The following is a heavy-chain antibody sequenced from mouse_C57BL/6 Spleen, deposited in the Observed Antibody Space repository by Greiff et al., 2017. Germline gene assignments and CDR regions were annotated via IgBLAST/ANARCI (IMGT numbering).Heavy chain of an antibody. D-gene: IGHD2-5*01. CDR1: GYTFTSYW. CDR3: ARTGLYYSNYGEY. J-gene: IGHJ2*01. Sequence: VQLQQPGAELVRPGSSVKLSCKASGYTFTSYWMDWVKQRPGQGLEWIGNIYPSDSETHYNQKFKDKATLTVDKSSSTAYMQLSSLTSEDSAVYYCARTGLYYSNYGEYWGQGTTLTVST. CDR2: IYPSDSET. V-gene: IGHV1-61*01.